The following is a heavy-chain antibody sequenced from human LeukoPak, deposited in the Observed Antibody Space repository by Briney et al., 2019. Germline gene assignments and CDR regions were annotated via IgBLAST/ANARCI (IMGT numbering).Heavy chain of an antibody. CDR2: ISGSGGST. CDR1: GFTFSSYA. Sequence: GGSLRLSCAASGFTFSSYAMSWVRQAPGKXXXXXXAISGSGGSTYYADSVKGRFTISRDNSKNTLYLQMNSLRAEDTAVYYCAKRGTSSGWYSFDYWGQGTLVTVSS. J-gene: IGHJ4*02. V-gene: IGHV3-23*01. D-gene: IGHD6-19*01. CDR3: AKRGTSSGWYSFDY.